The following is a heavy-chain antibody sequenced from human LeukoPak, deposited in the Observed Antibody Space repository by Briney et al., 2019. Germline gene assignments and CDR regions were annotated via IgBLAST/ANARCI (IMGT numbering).Heavy chain of an antibody. CDR2: ISSSSSYI. CDR1: GFTFRSYW. CDR3: ARDLRIAAAGTADY. V-gene: IGHV3-21*01. Sequence: GGSLRLSCAASGFTFRSYWMHWVRQAPGKGLEWVSSISSSSSYIYYADSVKGRFTISRDNAKNSLYLQMNSLRAEDTAVYYCARDLRIAAAGTADYRGQGTLVTVSS. D-gene: IGHD6-13*01. J-gene: IGHJ4*02.